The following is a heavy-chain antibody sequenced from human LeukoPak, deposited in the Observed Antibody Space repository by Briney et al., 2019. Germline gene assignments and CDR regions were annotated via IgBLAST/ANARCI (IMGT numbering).Heavy chain of an antibody. J-gene: IGHJ3*02. Sequence: GGSLRLSCAASGFTFSSYGMHWVRQAPGKGLEWVAVIWYDGSNKYYADSVKGRFTISRDNSKNTLYLQMNSLRAEDTAVYYCAKESPIPVGTSADAFDIWGQGTMVTVSS. V-gene: IGHV3-33*06. CDR3: AKESPIPVGTSADAFDI. D-gene: IGHD6-19*01. CDR2: IWYDGSNK. CDR1: GFTFSSYG.